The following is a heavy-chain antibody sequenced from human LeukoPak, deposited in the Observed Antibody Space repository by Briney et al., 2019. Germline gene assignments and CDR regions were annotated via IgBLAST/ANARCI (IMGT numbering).Heavy chain of an antibody. J-gene: IGHJ4*02. V-gene: IGHV4-34*01. CDR2: INHSGST. CDR1: GGSFSGYY. D-gene: IGHD6-6*01. CDR3: ARRVAYSGSSGHPPRYFDY. Sequence: SQTLSLTCAVYGGSFSGYYWSWIRQPPGTGLEWIGEINHSGSTSYHPSPKSPVTISVDLYKHQFPLKLSLVTAADAAVYYCARRVAYSGSSGHPPRYFDYWGQGTLVTVSS.